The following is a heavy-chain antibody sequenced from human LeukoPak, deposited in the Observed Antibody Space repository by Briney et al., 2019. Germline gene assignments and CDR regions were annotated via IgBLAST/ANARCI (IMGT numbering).Heavy chain of an antibody. J-gene: IGHJ4*02. D-gene: IGHD6-6*01. Sequence: SETLSLTCAVYGGSFSGYYWSWIRQPPGKGLEWIGEINHSGSTNYNPSLKSRVTISVDTSKNQFSLKLSSVTAADTAVYYCARLSSSSSQFDYWGQGTLVTVSS. CDR3: ARLSSSSSQFDY. CDR2: INHSGST. CDR1: GGSFSGYY. V-gene: IGHV4-34*01.